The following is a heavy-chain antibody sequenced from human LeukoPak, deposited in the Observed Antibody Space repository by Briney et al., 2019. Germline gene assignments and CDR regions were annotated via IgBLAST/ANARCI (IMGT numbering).Heavy chain of an antibody. D-gene: IGHD2-21*01. CDR3: ARHRRGGDYFYFDY. J-gene: IGHJ4*02. CDR2: VHPGNSET. V-gene: IGHV5-51*01. Sequence: GESLKISCKGSGYGFASFWIGWVRQMPGKGLEWMAIVHPGNSETRYSPSFQGQVTVSADKSISTAYLQWASLRASDTATYYCARHRRGGDYFYFDYWGQGTLVTVSS. CDR1: GYGFASFW.